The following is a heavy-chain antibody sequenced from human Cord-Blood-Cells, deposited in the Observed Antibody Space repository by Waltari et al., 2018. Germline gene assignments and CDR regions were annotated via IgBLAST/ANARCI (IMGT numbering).Heavy chain of an antibody. CDR1: GFTVSSNY. CDR3: ARDPDYCSSTSCYTS. Sequence: EVQLVETGGGLIQPGGSLRLSCAASGFTVSSNYMSWVRQAPGKGCEWVSVINGGGSRYYADSVKGRFTISRDNSKNALYLQMNSRRAEDTAVYYCARDPDYCSSTSCYTSWGQGTLVTVSS. D-gene: IGHD2-2*02. J-gene: IGHJ5*02. CDR2: INGGGSR. V-gene: IGHV3-53*02.